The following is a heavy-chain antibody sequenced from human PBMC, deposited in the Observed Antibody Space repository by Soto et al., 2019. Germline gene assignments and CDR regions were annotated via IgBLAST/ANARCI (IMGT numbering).Heavy chain of an antibody. J-gene: IGHJ6*02. CDR2: ISSSSSTI. CDR3: AREVITDTAMDHSYYYYYGMDV. CDR1: GFTFSSYS. D-gene: IGHD5-18*01. Sequence: GGSLRLSCAASGFTFSSYSMNWVRQAPGKGLEWVSYISSSSSTIYYADSVKGRFTISRDNAKNSLYLQMNSLRDEDTAVYYCAREVITDTAMDHSYYYYYGMDVWGQGTTVTVS. V-gene: IGHV3-48*02.